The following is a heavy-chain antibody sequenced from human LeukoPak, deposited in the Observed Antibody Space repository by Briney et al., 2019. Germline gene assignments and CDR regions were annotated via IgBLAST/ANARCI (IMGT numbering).Heavy chain of an antibody. CDR1: GGSISSGGYY. D-gene: IGHD3-10*01. V-gene: IGHV4-31*03. CDR2: IYYSGST. Sequence: SETLSLTCTVSGGSISSGGYYWSWIRQHPGKGLEWIGYIYYSGSTYYNPFLKSRVTISVDTSKNQFSLKLSSVTAADTAVYYCARIRGHGSGSYYYFDYWGQGTLVTVSS. CDR3: ARIRGHGSGSYYYFDY. J-gene: IGHJ4*02.